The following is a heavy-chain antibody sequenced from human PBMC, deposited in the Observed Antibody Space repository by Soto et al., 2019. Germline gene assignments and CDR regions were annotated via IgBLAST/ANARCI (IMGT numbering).Heavy chain of an antibody. J-gene: IGHJ6*02. V-gene: IGHV3-74*01. CDR1: GLSFNLYW. CDR2: INSDGSHT. CDR3: AGVRAGLDV. Sequence: EVQLVESGGGLVQPGGSLRLSCAASGLSFNLYWMHWVRQVPGKGLVWLARINSDGSHTIYVDSVKGRFTISRDNAKNTVFLQMDSLRDEDTGVYYCAGVRAGLDVWGQGTTVTVSS.